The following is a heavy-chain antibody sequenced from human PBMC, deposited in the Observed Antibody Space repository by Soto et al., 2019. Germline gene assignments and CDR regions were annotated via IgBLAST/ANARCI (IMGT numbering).Heavy chain of an antibody. Sequence: VASVKVSCKASGGTFSSYAISWVRQAPGQGLEWMGGIIPIFGTANYAQKFQGRVTITADKSTSTAYMELSSLRSEDTAVYYCAREGELYGMDVWGQGTTVTVSS. J-gene: IGHJ6*02. V-gene: IGHV1-69*06. D-gene: IGHD1-26*01. CDR1: GGTFSSYA. CDR3: AREGELYGMDV. CDR2: IIPIFGTA.